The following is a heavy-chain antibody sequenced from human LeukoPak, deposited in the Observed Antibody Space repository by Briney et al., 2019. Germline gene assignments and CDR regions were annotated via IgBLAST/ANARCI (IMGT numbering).Heavy chain of an antibody. Sequence: GTSLRLSCAASGFTFSNYGMHWVRQAPGKGLEWVAVISYDGSNKYYADSVKGRFTISRDNSKNTLYLRMNSLRTEDTAVYYCAKDRMYSTGSDFDSWGQGTLVTVSS. CDR2: ISYDGSNK. CDR1: GFTFSNYG. D-gene: IGHD6-19*01. V-gene: IGHV3-30*18. CDR3: AKDRMYSTGSDFDS. J-gene: IGHJ4*02.